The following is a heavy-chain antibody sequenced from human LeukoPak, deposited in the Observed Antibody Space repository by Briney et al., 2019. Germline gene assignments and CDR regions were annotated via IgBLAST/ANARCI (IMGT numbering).Heavy chain of an antibody. CDR3: VRRVAGSSYRDY. CDR2: ILYSGST. D-gene: IGHD3-22*01. CDR1: GGSISSSRHY. Sequence: PWETLSLTCTVSGGSISSSRHYWGWIRQLPGKGLEWIGNILYSGSTNYNPSLKSRVTISVVTSKHQFSLKLSSVTAADTADYYCVRRVAGSSYRDYWGQGTLVTVSS. J-gene: IGHJ4*02. V-gene: IGHV4-39*01.